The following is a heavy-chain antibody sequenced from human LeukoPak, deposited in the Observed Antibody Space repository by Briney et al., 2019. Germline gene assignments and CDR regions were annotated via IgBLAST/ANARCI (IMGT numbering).Heavy chain of an antibody. CDR2: IYSSGAI. J-gene: IGHJ4*02. CDR3: ARQWAFGAPDF. Sequence: SETLSLTCTVSGASFTSYYWSWIRQPPGKGLEWIGYIYSSGAIHYNPSLKSRVNISMDTSKNQFSLNLTAVTAADPAVYHCARQWAFGAPDFWGPGALVAVSS. CDR1: GASFTSYY. V-gene: IGHV4-59*08. D-gene: IGHD3-16*01.